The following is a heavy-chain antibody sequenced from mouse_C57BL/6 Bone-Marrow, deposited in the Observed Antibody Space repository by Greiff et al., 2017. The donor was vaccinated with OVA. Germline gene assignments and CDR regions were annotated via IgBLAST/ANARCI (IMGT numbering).Heavy chain of an antibody. J-gene: IGHJ3*01. V-gene: IGHV2-9-1*01. Sequence: VKLMESGPGLVAPSQSLSIPCTVSGFSLTSYAISWVRQPPGKGLEWLGVIWTGGGTNYNSALKSRLSISKDNSKSQVFLKMNSLQTDDTARYYCDRIYGYDVEGFADWGQGTLVTVSA. D-gene: IGHD2-2*01. CDR1: GFSLTSYA. CDR2: IWTGGGT. CDR3: DRIYGYDVEGFAD.